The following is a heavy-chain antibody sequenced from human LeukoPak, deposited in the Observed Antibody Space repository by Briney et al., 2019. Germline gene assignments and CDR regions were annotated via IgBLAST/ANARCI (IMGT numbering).Heavy chain of an antibody. V-gene: IGHV4-59*01. CDR2: IYYSGST. CDR1: GFTFDDYA. CDR3: ARRGYDFWSGYYADYYYYMDV. Sequence: LRLSCAASGFTFDDYAMHWVRQPPGKGLEWIGYIYYSGSTNYNPSLKSRVTISVDTSKNQFSLKLSSVTAADTAVYYCARRGYDFWSGYYADYYYYMDVWGKGTTVTVSS. D-gene: IGHD3-3*01. J-gene: IGHJ6*03.